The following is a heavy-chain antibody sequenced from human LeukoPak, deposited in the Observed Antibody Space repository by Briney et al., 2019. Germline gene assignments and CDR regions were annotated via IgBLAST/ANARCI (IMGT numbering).Heavy chain of an antibody. V-gene: IGHV3-30*18. D-gene: IGHD2-21*02. CDR1: GFTFSSYG. CDR3: AKSTGEGLAYCGDNCIEYFQH. J-gene: IGHJ1*01. Sequence: PGRSLRLSCAASGFTFSSYGMHWVRQAPGKGLEWVAVISYDGSNKYYADSVKGRFTISRDNAKNTLYLQMNSLRAEDTAVYYCAKSTGEGLAYCGDNCIEYFQHWGQGTLVTVSS. CDR2: ISYDGSNK.